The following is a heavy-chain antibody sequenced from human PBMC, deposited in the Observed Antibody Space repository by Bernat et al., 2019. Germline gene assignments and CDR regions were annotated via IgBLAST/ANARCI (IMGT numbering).Heavy chain of an antibody. CDR1: GFTVSSNY. Sequence: EVQLVETGGGLIQPGGSLRLSCAASGFTVSSNYMSWVRQAPGKGLEWVSVIYSGGSTYYATAGKGRFTNSRDNTKRTLELKMNRLRAEETAVYYCAREGGYYDYIWGSYRVNDAFDIWGQGTMVTVSS. CDR2: IYSGGST. D-gene: IGHD3-16*02. CDR3: AREGGYYDYIWGSYRVNDAFDI. V-gene: IGHV3-53*05. J-gene: IGHJ3*02.